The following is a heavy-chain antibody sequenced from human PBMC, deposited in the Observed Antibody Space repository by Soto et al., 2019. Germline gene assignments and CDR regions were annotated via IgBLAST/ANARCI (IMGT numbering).Heavy chain of an antibody. D-gene: IGHD6-19*01. CDR2: ISGSGNSA. CDR1: EFTLSSCA. J-gene: IGHJ6*02. V-gene: IGHV3-23*01. CDR3: AKDRRSAWNYYYGMDV. Sequence: GGALRLSRSASEFTLSSCALSLGRQAPGRGLEWVSGISGSGNSAYYADSVKGRFTISRDNSKNTLYLQMNSLRAEDTAAYYCAKDRRSAWNYYYGMDVWGQGTTVTVSS.